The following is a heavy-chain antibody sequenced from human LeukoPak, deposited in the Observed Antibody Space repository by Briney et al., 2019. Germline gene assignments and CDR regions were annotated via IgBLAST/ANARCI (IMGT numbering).Heavy chain of an antibody. D-gene: IGHD3-3*01. CDR1: CGSISSGSYY. V-gene: IGHV4-61*02. CDR2: IYTSGST. Sequence: PSQSLSLTCTVSCGSISSGSYYWSWIRQPAGKGLEWIGRIYTSGSTNYNPSLKSRVTISVDTSKNQFSLKLSSVTAADTAVYYCARDSTIFGVPDAFDIWGQGTMVTVSS. J-gene: IGHJ3*02. CDR3: ARDSTIFGVPDAFDI.